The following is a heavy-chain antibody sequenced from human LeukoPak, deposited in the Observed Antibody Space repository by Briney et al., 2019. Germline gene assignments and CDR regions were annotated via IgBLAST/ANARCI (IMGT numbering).Heavy chain of an antibody. CDR1: GYTFTGYY. D-gene: IGHD3-22*01. CDR3: ASLKNYYDSSGYLVTDAFDI. Sequence: ASVKVSCKASGYTFTGYYMHWVRQAPGQGLEWMGWINPNSGGTNYAQKFQGRVTMTTDTSTSTAYMELRSLKSDDTAVYYCASLKNYYDSSGYLVTDAFDIWGQGTMVTVS. J-gene: IGHJ3*02. V-gene: IGHV1-2*02. CDR2: INPNSGGT.